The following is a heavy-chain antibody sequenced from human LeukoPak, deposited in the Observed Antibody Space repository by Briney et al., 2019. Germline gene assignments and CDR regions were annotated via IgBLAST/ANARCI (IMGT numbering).Heavy chain of an antibody. CDR1: GYSFSTYW. D-gene: IGHD6-13*01. Sequence: GESLQISCKGSGYSFSTYWIGWVRPMPGKGLEWMGIIYPGDSDTRYNPSFQGQVTISADKSISTAYLQWSSLKASDTAIYYCARHTSSWSREDFWGQGTLVTVSS. CDR2: IYPGDSDT. J-gene: IGHJ4*02. V-gene: IGHV5-51*01. CDR3: ARHTSSWSREDF.